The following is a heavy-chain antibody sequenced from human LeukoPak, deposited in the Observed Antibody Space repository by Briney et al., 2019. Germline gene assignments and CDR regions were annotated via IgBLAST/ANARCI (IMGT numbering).Heavy chain of an antibody. Sequence: GGSLRLSCAASGFTFSSYEMNWVRQAPGKGLEWVSYISSSGSTIYYADSVKGRFTISRDNSKNTLYLQMNSLRAEDTAVYYCAKASLDIILTGHFFDYWGQGTLVTVSS. CDR1: GFTFSSYE. J-gene: IGHJ4*02. CDR2: ISSSGSTI. D-gene: IGHD3-9*01. CDR3: AKASLDIILTGHFFDY. V-gene: IGHV3-48*03.